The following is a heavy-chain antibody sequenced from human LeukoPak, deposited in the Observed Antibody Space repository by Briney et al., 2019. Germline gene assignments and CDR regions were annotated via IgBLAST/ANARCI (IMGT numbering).Heavy chain of an antibody. V-gene: IGHV3-21*01. J-gene: IGHJ6*03. CDR3: ARDGTHSSGWSRTPLRYYYYYMDV. CDR1: GFTFSSYS. D-gene: IGHD6-19*01. Sequence: RGSLRLSCAASGFTFSSYSMNWVRQAPGKGLEWVSSMSSSSSYIYYADSVKGRFTISRDNAKNSLYLQMNSLRAEDTAVYYCARDGTHSSGWSRTPLRYYYYYMDVWGKGTTVTVSS. CDR2: MSSSSSYI.